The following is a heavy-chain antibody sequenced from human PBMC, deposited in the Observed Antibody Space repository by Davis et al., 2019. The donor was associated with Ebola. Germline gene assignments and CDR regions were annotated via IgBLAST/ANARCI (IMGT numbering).Heavy chain of an antibody. J-gene: IGHJ3*02. V-gene: IGHV3-30*18. D-gene: IGHD3-3*01. CDR1: GFTFSSYG. CDR3: AKVKRTILRGDAFNI. Sequence: PGGSLRLSCAASGFTFSSYGMHWVRQAPGKGREWVAVISYDGSNKYYADSVKGRFTISRDNSKNTLYLQMNSLRAEDTAVYYCAKVKRTILRGDAFNIWGQGTMVTVSS. CDR2: ISYDGSNK.